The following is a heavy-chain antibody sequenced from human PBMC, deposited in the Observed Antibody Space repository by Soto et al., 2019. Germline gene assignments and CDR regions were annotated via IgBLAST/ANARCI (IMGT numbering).Heavy chain of an antibody. CDR3: ARDHPPDSGSLAYYYYGMDV. CDR2: ISAYNGNT. V-gene: IGHV1-18*01. J-gene: IGHJ6*02. CDR1: GYTFTSYG. Sequence: ASVKVSCKASGYTFTSYGISWVRQAPGQGLEWMGWISAYNGNTNYAQKLQGRVTMTTDTSTSTAYMELRSLGSDDTAVYYCARDHPPDSGSLAYYYYGMDVWGQGTTVTVSS. D-gene: IGHD1-26*01.